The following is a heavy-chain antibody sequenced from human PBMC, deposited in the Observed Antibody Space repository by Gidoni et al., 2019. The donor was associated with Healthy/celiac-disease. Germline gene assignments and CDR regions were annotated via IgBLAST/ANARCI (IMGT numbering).Heavy chain of an antibody. CDR3: ARGLKYRYSGSYHPPNYYYMDV. CDR2: INHSGGT. CDR1: GGSFSGYY. V-gene: IGHV4-34*01. Sequence: QVQLQQWGAGLLKPSETLSPTCAVYGGSFSGYYWSRIRQPPGKGLEWIGEINHSGGTNYNPSLKSRVTISVDTSKNQFSLKLSSVTAADTAVYYCARGLKYRYSGSYHPPNYYYMDVWGKGTTVTVSS. J-gene: IGHJ6*03. D-gene: IGHD1-26*01.